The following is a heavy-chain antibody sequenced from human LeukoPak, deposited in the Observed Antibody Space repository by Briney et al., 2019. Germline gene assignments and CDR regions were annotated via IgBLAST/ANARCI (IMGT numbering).Heavy chain of an antibody. CDR1: GFTFSNAW. CDR2: IKSKTDGGTT. J-gene: IGHJ5*02. V-gene: IGHV3-15*01. CDR3: TTHTYGWGNP. Sequence: PGGSLRLSCAASGFTFSNAWMNWVRQAPVKELEWVGRIKSKTDGGTTDYAAPVKGRFTILRDDSRNTLYLQMNSLKTEDTAVYYCTTHTYGWGNPWGQGTLVTVSS. D-gene: IGHD3-10*01.